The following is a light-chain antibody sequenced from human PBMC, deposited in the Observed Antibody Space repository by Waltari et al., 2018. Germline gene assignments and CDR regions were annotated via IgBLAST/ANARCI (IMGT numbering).Light chain of an antibody. V-gene: IGLV2-11*01. J-gene: IGLJ3*02. CDR3: CSYAGSYTWV. Sequence: QSALTQPRSVSGSPGQSVTISCTGTSGDVGGNNYVSWYQQHPGKAPKVMIYGLSRRPSGVPDRFSGSRSANTASLTISGLQAEDEGEYCCCSYAGSYTWVFGGGTKVTVL. CDR1: SGDVGGNNY. CDR2: GLS.